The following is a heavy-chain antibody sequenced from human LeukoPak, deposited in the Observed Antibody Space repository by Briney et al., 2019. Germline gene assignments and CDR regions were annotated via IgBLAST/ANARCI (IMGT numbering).Heavy chain of an antibody. J-gene: IGHJ4*02. CDR1: GFTVSSNS. Sequence: GGSLRLSCAASGFTVSSNSMSWVRQAPGKGLEWVSVIYSGGSTYYADSVKGRFTISRDNSKNTLYLQMNILRAEDTAVYYCAREVRAGTFDYWGQGTLVTVSS. CDR2: IYSGGST. D-gene: IGHD1-1*01. V-gene: IGHV3-66*02. CDR3: AREVRAGTFDY.